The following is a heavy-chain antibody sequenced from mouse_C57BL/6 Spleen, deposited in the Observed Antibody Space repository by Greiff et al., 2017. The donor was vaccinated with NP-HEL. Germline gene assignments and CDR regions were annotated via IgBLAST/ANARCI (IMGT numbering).Heavy chain of an antibody. CDR2: INPSNGGT. CDR1: GYTFTSYW. D-gene: IGHD3-2*02. Sequence: QVQLQQPGTELVKPGASVKLSCKASGYTFTSYWMHWVKQRPGQGLEWIGNINPSNGGTNYNEKFKSKATLTVDKSSSTGYMQLSSLTSEDSAVYYCAREGQLRLRRGAMDYWGQGTSVTVSS. J-gene: IGHJ4*01. V-gene: IGHV1-53*01. CDR3: AREGQLRLRRGAMDY.